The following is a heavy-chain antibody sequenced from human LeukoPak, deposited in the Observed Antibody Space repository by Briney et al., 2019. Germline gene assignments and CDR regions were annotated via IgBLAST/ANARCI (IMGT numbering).Heavy chain of an antibody. D-gene: IGHD3-9*01. CDR3: AREDYDMLTGYYNSIDY. CDR1: GFTFSSYA. Sequence: GGSLRLSCAASGFTFSSYAMHWVRQAPGKGLEWVAVISYDGSNKYYADSVKGRFTISRDNSKNTLYLQMNSLRAEDTAVYYCAREDYDMLTGYYNSIDYWGQGTLVTVSS. V-gene: IGHV3-30*04. CDR2: ISYDGSNK. J-gene: IGHJ4*02.